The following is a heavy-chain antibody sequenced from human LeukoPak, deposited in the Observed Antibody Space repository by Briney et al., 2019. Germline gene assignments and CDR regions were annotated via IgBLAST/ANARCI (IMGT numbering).Heavy chain of an antibody. CDR2: VNGNGGST. D-gene: IGHD4-23*01. CDR1: GFSFSTYA. CDR3: AKSSYGGCDY. Sequence: GGSLRLSCAASGFSFSTYAMSWVRQAPGKGLEWVSGVNGNGGSTSYADSVKGRFTIFRDNSKNTVYLQMNSLRVEDTAVYYCAKSSYGGCDYWGQGTVVTVSS. V-gene: IGHV3-23*01. J-gene: IGHJ4*02.